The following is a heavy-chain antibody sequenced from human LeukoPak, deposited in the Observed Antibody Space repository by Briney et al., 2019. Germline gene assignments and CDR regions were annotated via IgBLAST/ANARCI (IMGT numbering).Heavy chain of an antibody. CDR1: GGSISSYY. D-gene: IGHD3-22*01. CDR2: IYYSGST. Sequence: SETLSLTCTVSGGSISSYYWSWIRQPPGKGLEWIGYIYYSGSTNYNPSLKSRVTISVDTSKNQFSLKLSSVTAADTAGYYCARHSEGYYDSSGLFEDWFDPWGQGTLVTVSS. J-gene: IGHJ5*02. V-gene: IGHV4-59*08. CDR3: ARHSEGYYDSSGLFEDWFDP.